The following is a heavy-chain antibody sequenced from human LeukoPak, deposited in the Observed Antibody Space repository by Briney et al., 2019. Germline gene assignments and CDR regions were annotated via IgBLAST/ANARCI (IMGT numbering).Heavy chain of an antibody. Sequence: WASVKVSCKASGYTFIDYYLHWLRQAPGQGLEWMGRINPNRGDTKPAQKFQGRVTMTRDTSISVAYMELSSLQSDDTAVYYCARNPDEHWLDESENWYFDLWGSGTLVTVSS. CDR3: ARNPDEHWLDESENWYFDL. V-gene: IGHV1-2*06. D-gene: IGHD6-19*01. CDR2: INPNRGDT. CDR1: GYTFIDYY. J-gene: IGHJ2*01.